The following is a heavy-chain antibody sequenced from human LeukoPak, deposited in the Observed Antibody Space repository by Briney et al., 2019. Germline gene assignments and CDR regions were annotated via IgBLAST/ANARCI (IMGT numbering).Heavy chain of an antibody. V-gene: IGHV3-21*01. J-gene: IGHJ4*02. CDR1: GFTFSSYS. Sequence: GGSLRLSCAASGFTFSSYSMNWVRQAPGKGLEWVSSISSSSSYIYYADSVKGRFTISRDNAKNSLYLQMNSLRAEDTAVYYCARGDPGPAHLYTYWGQGTLVTVSS. CDR3: ARGDPGPAHLYTY. D-gene: IGHD3-10*01. CDR2: ISSSSSYI.